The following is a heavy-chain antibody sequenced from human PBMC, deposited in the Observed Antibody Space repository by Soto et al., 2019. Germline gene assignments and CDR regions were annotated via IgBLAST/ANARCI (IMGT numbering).Heavy chain of an antibody. Sequence: GXSVKVSCKASGYTFTKYAIHWVRQAPGQRLEWMGWINAGNGNTKYSQKFQGRVTFTRDTSATTAYMELSALRSEDTAVYYCARGEGYCSGGTCFRWFDHWGQGSLVTVSS. V-gene: IGHV1-3*01. D-gene: IGHD2-15*01. CDR1: GYTFTKYA. J-gene: IGHJ5*02. CDR3: ARGEGYCSGGTCFRWFDH. CDR2: INAGNGNT.